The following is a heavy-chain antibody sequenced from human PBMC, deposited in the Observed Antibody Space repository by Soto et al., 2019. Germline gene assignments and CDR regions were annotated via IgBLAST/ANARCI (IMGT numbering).Heavy chain of an antibody. CDR2: INAGNGDT. CDR1: GINYNPYA. J-gene: IGHJ4*02. D-gene: IGHD6-19*01. V-gene: IGHV1-3*01. CDR3: ARAISGFVT. Sequence: QVQLVQSGAEMKKPGASVKLSCKTSGINYNPYAIHWVRQAPGQGLDRMGWINAGNGDTRYSQNFEGRVTLTRDTSASTVYMDLDSLKSEDTGVFYCARAISGFVTWGQGDLVTVSS.